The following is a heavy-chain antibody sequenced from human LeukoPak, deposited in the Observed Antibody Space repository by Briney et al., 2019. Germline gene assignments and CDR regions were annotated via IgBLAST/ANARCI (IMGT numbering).Heavy chain of an antibody. J-gene: IGHJ5*02. D-gene: IGHD1-7*01. CDR1: GGSISSGNYY. V-gene: IGHV4-30-4*08. CDR3: ARGPKNSGSSFDP. Sequence: SETLSLTCRVSGGSISSGNYYWIWIRQPPEKGLARLGYLYYSGSTYYNPSLKSRISISVDTSKNQFSLKLSSVTAADTAVYYCARGPKNSGSSFDPWGQGTLVTVSS. CDR2: LYYSGST.